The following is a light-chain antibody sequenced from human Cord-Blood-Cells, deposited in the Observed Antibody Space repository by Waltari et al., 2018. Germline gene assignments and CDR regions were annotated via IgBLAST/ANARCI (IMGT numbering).Light chain of an antibody. CDR2: LNSDGSH. CDR3: QTWGTGIRV. Sequence: QLVLTQSPPASASLGASVKLTCTLSSRHSSYAIACHPQQPEKGPRYLMKLNSDGSHRKGDGIPDRFSGSSSGAERYLTISSLQSEDEADYYCQTWGTGIRVFGGGTKLTVL. J-gene: IGLJ3*02. V-gene: IGLV4-69*01. CDR1: SRHSSYA.